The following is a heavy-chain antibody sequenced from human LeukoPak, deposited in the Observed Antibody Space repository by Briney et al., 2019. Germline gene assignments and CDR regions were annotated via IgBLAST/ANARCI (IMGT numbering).Heavy chain of an antibody. CDR3: SRGAARMVEMGTIISFEY. CDR2: IYTGGGT. J-gene: IGHJ4*02. CDR1: GFSVRTNF. Sequence: GGSLRLSCAVSGFSVRTNFMSWVRQAPGKGLEWVSVIYTGGGTDHADSVKGRFTISRDNSKNTLYLQMNTLRVEDTAVYYCSRGAARMVEMGTIISFEYWGQGTLVTVSS. V-gene: IGHV3-53*05. D-gene: IGHD5-24*01.